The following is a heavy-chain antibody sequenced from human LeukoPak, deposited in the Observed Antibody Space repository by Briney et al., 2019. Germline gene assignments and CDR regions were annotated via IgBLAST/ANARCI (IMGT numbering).Heavy chain of an antibody. CDR2: ISYDGSNK. CDR3: ARDLPIAAAGSHYYYYGMDV. D-gene: IGHD6-13*01. V-gene: IGHV3-30*04. CDR1: GFTFSSYA. Sequence: GRSLRLSCAASGFTFSSYAMHWVRQAPGKGLEWVAVISYDGSNKYYADSVKGRFTISRDNSKNTLYLQMNSLRAEDTAVYYCARDLPIAAAGSHYYYYGMDVWGQGTTVTVSS. J-gene: IGHJ6*02.